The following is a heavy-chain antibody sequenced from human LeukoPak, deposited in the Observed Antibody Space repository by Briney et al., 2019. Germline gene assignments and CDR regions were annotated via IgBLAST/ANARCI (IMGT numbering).Heavy chain of an antibody. J-gene: IGHJ4*02. CDR3: ARDGGGRAVPAANFDY. Sequence: GGSLRLSCAASGFTFSSYWMHWVRQAPGKGLVWVSRINSDGSSTSYADSVKGRFTISRDNAKNTLYLQMNSLRAEDTAVYYCARDGGGRAVPAANFDYWGQGTLVTVSS. CDR1: GFTFSSYW. CDR2: INSDGSST. V-gene: IGHV3-74*01. D-gene: IGHD2-2*01.